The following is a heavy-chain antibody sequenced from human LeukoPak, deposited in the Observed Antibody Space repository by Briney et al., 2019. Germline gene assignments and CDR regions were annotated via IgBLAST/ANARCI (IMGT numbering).Heavy chain of an antibody. D-gene: IGHD5-18*01. CDR2: ISDNDGST. V-gene: IGHV3-23*01. Sequence: QTGGSLRLSCAASGFTFSSYAMSWVRQTPGKGLEWVSSISDNDGSTYYTDSVKGRFTISRDNSKDTVYLQMNNLRAADTALYFCVRHDSYIPFWGQGSLVTVSS. CDR1: GFTFSSYA. J-gene: IGHJ1*01. CDR3: VRHDSYIPF.